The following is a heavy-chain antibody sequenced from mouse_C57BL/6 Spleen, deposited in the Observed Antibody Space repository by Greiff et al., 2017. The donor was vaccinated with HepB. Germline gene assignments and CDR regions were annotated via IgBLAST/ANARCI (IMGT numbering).Heavy chain of an antibody. CDR2: IYPGSGST. Sequence: QVQLQQPGAELVKPGASVKMSCKASGYTFTSYWITWVKQRPGQGLEWIGDIYPGSGSTNYNEKFKSKATLTVDTSSSTAYMQLSSLTSEDSAVYYCARGANWDPLYYAMDYWGQGTSVTVSS. J-gene: IGHJ4*01. CDR1: GYTFTSYW. V-gene: IGHV1-55*01. D-gene: IGHD4-1*01. CDR3: ARGANWDPLYYAMDY.